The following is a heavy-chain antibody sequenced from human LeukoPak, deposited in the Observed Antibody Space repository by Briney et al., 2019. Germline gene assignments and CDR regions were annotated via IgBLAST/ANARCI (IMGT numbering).Heavy chain of an antibody. CDR2: INHRGNP. CDR3: ARDQTTVVTTPYYFDD. J-gene: IGHJ4*02. D-gene: IGHD4-23*01. V-gene: IGHV4-34*01. Sequence: PSETLSLTCAVSGGSFIGYHWNWIRQPPGKGLEWIGEINHRGNPNYNPSLMSRVTISIDTSKDQFSLKLRSLTAADTAVYYCARDQTTVVTTPYYFDDWGQGTLVTVSS. CDR1: GGSFIGYH.